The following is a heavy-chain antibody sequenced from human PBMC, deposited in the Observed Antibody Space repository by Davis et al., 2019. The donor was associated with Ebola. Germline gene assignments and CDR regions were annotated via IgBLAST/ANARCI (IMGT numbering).Heavy chain of an antibody. Sequence: AASVKVSCKASGYTFTSYGISWVRQAPGQGLEWMGWISTYNGNTNYAQKFQGRVTMTRDTSTSTVYMELSSLRSEDTAVYYCARDGLLWFGELLLSWYFDYWGQGTLVTVSS. D-gene: IGHD3-10*01. CDR2: ISTYNGNT. CDR1: GYTFTSYG. J-gene: IGHJ4*02. V-gene: IGHV1-18*01. CDR3: ARDGLLWFGELLLSWYFDY.